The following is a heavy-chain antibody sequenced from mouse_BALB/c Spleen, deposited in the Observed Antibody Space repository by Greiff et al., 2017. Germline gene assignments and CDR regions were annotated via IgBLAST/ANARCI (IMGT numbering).Heavy chain of an antibody. CDR1: GYSFTSYW. D-gene: IGHD2-10*02. V-gene: IGHV1-5*01. CDR2: IYPGNSDT. Sequence: VHVKQSGTVLARPGASVKMSCKASGYSFTSYWMHWVKQRPGQGLEWIGAIYPGNSDTSYNQKFKGKAKLTAVTSASTAYMELSSLTNEDSAVYYCTREEYGNYVNYAMDYWGQGTSVTVSS. CDR3: TREEYGNYVNYAMDY. J-gene: IGHJ4*01.